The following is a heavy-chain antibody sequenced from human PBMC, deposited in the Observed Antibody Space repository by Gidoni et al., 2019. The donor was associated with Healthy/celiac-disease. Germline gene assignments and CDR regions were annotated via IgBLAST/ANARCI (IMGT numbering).Heavy chain of an antibody. CDR2: IYYSGST. V-gene: IGHV4-59*01. J-gene: IGHJ5*02. D-gene: IGHD3-3*01. Sequence: QVQLQESGPGLVKPSETLSLTCTVSGGSISSYYWSWIRQPPGKGLEWIGYIYYSGSTNYNPSLKSRVTISVDTSKNQFSLKLSSVTAADTAVYYCARGVYSYYDFWSGENWFDPWGQGTLVTVSS. CDR1: GGSISSYY. CDR3: ARGVYSYYDFWSGENWFDP.